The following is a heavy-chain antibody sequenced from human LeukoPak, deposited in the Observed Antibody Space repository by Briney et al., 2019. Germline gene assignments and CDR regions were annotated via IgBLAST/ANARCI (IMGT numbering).Heavy chain of an antibody. CDR2: ISYDGSNK. J-gene: IGHJ6*02. Sequence: PGGSLRLSCAASGFTFSSYAMHWVRQAPGKGLEWVAVISYDGSNKYYADSVKARFTISRDNSKNTLYLQMNSLRAEDTAVYYCARDMLATRTWDYYYGMDVWGQGTTVTVSS. CDR1: GFTFSSYA. V-gene: IGHV3-30*04. D-gene: IGHD5-24*01. CDR3: ARDMLATRTWDYYYGMDV.